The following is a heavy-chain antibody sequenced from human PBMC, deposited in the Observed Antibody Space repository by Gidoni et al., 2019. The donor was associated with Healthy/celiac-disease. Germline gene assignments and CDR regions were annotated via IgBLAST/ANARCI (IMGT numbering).Heavy chain of an antibody. J-gene: IGHJ4*02. D-gene: IGHD3-22*01. CDR2: IIPIFGTA. Sequence: QVQLVQSGAEVKKPGSSVTVSCKASGGTFSSYAISWVRQAPGKGLEWMGGIIPIFGTANYAQKFQGRVTITADESTSTAYMELSSLRSEDTAVYYCARFPQPYYYDSSGYYFDYWGQGTLVTVSS. V-gene: IGHV1-69*01. CDR3: ARFPQPYYYDSSGYYFDY. CDR1: GGTFSSYA.